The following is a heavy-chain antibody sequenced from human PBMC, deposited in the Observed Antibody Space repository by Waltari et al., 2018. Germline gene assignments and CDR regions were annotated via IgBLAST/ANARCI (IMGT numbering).Heavy chain of an antibody. Sequence: QVQLQESGPGLVKPSETLSLTCTVSGGSIINYYYNWIRQPPGKGLEWIGYIYYTGSTNYNPSLKSRVTISIDTSKNQFSLKLSSVTAADTAVYYCAKGPEAAAGGRYFDYWGQGTLVTVSS. D-gene: IGHD6-13*01. CDR1: GGSIINYY. CDR3: AKGPEAAAGGRYFDY. J-gene: IGHJ4*02. V-gene: IGHV4-59*01. CDR2: IYYTGST.